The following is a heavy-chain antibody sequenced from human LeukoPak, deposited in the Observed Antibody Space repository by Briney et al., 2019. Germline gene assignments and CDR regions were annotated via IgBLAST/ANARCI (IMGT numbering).Heavy chain of an antibody. J-gene: IGHJ4*02. CDR2: VYTSGST. V-gene: IGHV4-4*09. CDR3: AKSYFGYSTYYSYYFNL. D-gene: IGHD3-22*01. Sequence: SETLSLTCTVSGGSISGGYWNWIRQPPGRGLEWIGYVYTSGSTNYNPSLKSRVTISVDTSKSQSALKLSSVTAADAAVYYCAKSYFGYSTYYSYYFNLWGQGALVTVSS. CDR1: GGSISGGY.